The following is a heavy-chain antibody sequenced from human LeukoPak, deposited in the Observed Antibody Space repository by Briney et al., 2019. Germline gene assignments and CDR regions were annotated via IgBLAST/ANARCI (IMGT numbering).Heavy chain of an antibody. D-gene: IGHD2-8*01. CDR2: INPSGGST. Sequence: ASVKLSCKASGYNVISYYMHCVRQAPGQRLEWMGIINPSGGSTSYAQKFQDRVTMTRDTSTSTVYMELSSLKSEDTAVYYCAREDVVLVDAVRYYYYGMDVWGQGTTVTVSS. J-gene: IGHJ6*02. V-gene: IGHV1-46*01. CDR3: AREDVVLVDAVRYYYYGMDV. CDR1: GYNVISYY.